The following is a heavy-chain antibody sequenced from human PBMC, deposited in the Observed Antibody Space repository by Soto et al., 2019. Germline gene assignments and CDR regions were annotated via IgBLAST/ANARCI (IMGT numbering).Heavy chain of an antibody. CDR2: IYYSGST. D-gene: IGHD2-15*01. CDR3: ARHCCYYYYVMDV. V-gene: IGHV4-59*08. CDR1: GGSISSYY. Sequence: SETLSLTCTVSGGSISSYYWSWIQQPPGKGLEWIGYIYYSGSTNYNPSLKSRVTISVDTSKNQFSLKLSSVTAADTAVYYCARHCCYYYYVMDVWGQGTTVTVSS. J-gene: IGHJ6*02.